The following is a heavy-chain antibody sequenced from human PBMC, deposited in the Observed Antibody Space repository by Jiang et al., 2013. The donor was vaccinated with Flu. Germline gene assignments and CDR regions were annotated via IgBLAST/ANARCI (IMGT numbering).Heavy chain of an antibody. CDR3: TRAQLVWFGQSSNSGEWNWFDP. Sequence: VQLVESGGGVVQPGRSLRLSCEASGFSFSSFDMHWVRQTPGKGLEWVALLSNDGNDGYYRDSVKGRFTISRDNSKNILYLQMNNLRPEDTAIYYCTRAQLVWFGQSSNSGEWNWFDPWGQGTLVTVSA. J-gene: IGHJ5*02. V-gene: IGHV3-30*04. D-gene: IGHD3-10*01. CDR2: LSNDGNDG. CDR1: GFSFSSFD.